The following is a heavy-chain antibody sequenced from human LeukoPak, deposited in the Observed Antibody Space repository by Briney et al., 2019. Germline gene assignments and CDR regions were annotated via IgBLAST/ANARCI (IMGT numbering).Heavy chain of an antibody. J-gene: IGHJ4*02. CDR1: GFTFSSYA. Sequence: GGSLRLSCAASGFTFSSYAMSWVRQAPGKGLEWVSSISGSGGSTFHADSVTGRFTISRDNSKNTLYLQMNSLRAEATAVYYCAKGLDGSGSAYWGQGTLVTVSS. CDR2: ISGSGGST. CDR3: AKGLDGSGSAY. V-gene: IGHV3-23*01. D-gene: IGHD3-10*01.